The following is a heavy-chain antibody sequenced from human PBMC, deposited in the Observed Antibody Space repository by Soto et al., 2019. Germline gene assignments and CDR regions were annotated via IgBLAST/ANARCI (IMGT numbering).Heavy chain of an antibody. CDR2: ISTDASST. CDR3: ARLPNKSPQN. CDR1: GFTFSSYW. Sequence: EVHLEECGGGLVQPGWSLRLSCAASGFTFSSYWMHWVRQAPGKGLVWVSSISTDASSTSYADPVKGRFTISRDNAKNTLYLQMNSVRAEDTAVYYCARLPNKSPQNWGQGTLVIVSP. V-gene: IGHV3-74*01. J-gene: IGHJ1*01.